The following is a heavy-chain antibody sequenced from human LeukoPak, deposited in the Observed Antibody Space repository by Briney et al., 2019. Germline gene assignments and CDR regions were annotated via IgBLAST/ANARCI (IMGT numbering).Heavy chain of an antibody. V-gene: IGHV1-18*01. J-gene: IGHJ6*02. CDR1: GYTFTSYG. CDR3: ARGRDSITMVRGPPLYYGMDV. D-gene: IGHD3-10*01. CDR2: ISAYNGNT. Sequence: ASVNVSCTASGYTFTSYGISWVRQAPGQGLEWMGWISAYNGNTNYAQKLQGRVTMTTDTSTSTAYMELRSLRSDDTAVYYCARGRDSITMVRGPPLYYGMDVWGQGTTVTVSS.